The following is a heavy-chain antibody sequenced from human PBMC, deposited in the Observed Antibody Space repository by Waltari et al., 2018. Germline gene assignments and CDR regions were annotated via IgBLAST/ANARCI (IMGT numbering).Heavy chain of an antibody. CDR2: ISAYNGNT. V-gene: IGHV1-18*01. D-gene: IGHD3-9*01. CDR1: GYTFTSYG. J-gene: IGHJ4*02. Sequence: QVQLVQSGAEVKKPGASVKVSCKASGYTFTSYGISWVRQAPAQGLEWMGWISAYNGNTNYAQKLQGRVTMTTDTSTSTAYMELRSLRSDDTAVYYCARPGGYDILTGRNRGPNYFDYWGQGTLVTVSS. CDR3: ARPGGYDILTGRNRGPNYFDY.